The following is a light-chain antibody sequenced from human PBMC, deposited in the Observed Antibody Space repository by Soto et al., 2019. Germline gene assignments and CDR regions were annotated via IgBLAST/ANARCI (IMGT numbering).Light chain of an antibody. V-gene: IGKV1-5*03. CDR2: KAS. CDR1: QTISSW. CDR3: QHYNSYSEA. Sequence: DIKTTPSPSTLSASVGARVTITCRASQTISSWLAWYQQKPGKAPKLLIYKASTLKSGVPSRFSGSGSGTEFTLTISSLQPDDFATYYCQHYNSYSEAFGQGTKV. J-gene: IGKJ1*01.